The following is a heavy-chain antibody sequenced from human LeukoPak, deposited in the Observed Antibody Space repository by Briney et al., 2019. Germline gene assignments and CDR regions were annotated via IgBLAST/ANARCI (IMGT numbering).Heavy chain of an antibody. CDR2: ISGSGGST. CDR3: AKRGPAASYYYGMDV. V-gene: IGHV3-23*01. CDR1: GFTFSSYA. J-gene: IGHJ6*02. Sequence: GGSLRLSCAASGFTFSSYAMSWVRQAPGKGLEWVSAISGSGGSTYYADSVKGRFTISKDNSKNTLYLQMNSLRAEDTAVYYCAKRGPAASYYYGMDVWGQGTTVTVSS. D-gene: IGHD2-2*01.